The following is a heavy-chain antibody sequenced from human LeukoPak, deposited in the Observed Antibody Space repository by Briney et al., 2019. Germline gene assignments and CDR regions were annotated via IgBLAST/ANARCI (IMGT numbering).Heavy chain of an antibody. CDR1: GGSISGYY. CDR3: ARVGCSSTSCYPDY. Sequence: SETLSLTCTVSGGSISGYYWSWIRQPAGKGLEWIGRIYTSGSTNYNPSLKSRVTISVDTSKNQFSLKLSSATAADTAVYYCARVGCSSTSCYPDYWGQGTLVTVSS. D-gene: IGHD2-2*01. CDR2: IYTSGST. J-gene: IGHJ4*02. V-gene: IGHV4-4*07.